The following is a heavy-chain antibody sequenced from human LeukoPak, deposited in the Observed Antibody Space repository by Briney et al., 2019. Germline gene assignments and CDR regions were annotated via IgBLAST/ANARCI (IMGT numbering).Heavy chain of an antibody. J-gene: IGHJ4*02. CDR3: ARGPSSWFDY. D-gene: IGHD6-13*01. CDR2: ISYSGST. Sequence: SETLSLTCTVSGGSISTYYWTWIRQPPGKGLEWIGYISYSGSTNYNPSLKSRVSFSVDTSKSQFSLKLSSVTAADSAVYYCARGPSSWFDYWGQGTLVTVSS. V-gene: IGHV4-59*01. CDR1: GGSISTYY.